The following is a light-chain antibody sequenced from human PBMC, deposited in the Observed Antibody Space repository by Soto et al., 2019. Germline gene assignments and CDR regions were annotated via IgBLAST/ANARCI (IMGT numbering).Light chain of an antibody. J-gene: IGKJ1*01. CDR3: QQYNNWQT. CDR1: QSVSSN. Sequence: EIVMTQSPATLSVSPGERATLSCRASQSVSSNLAWYQQKPGQAPRLLIYGASIRATGTPARFSGSGSGTEFTLTISSLQSEDFAVYYCQQYNNWQTFGQGTKVEIK. V-gene: IGKV3D-15*01. CDR2: GAS.